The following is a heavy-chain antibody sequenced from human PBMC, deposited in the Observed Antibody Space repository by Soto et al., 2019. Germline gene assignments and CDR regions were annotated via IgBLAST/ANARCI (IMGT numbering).Heavy chain of an antibody. D-gene: IGHD6-13*01. V-gene: IGHV2-5*02. CDR1: GFSLSTSGVG. J-gene: IGHJ5*02. CDR3: ARLQLVHGWFDP. Sequence: QITLKESGPTLVKPTQTLTLTCTFSGFSLSTSGVGVCWIRQPPGKALAWLALIYWDDDKGYSPSLKSRLTTTKDTSKNQVVLTMTNMDPVDTATYYCARLQLVHGWFDPWGQGTLVTVSS. CDR2: IYWDDDK.